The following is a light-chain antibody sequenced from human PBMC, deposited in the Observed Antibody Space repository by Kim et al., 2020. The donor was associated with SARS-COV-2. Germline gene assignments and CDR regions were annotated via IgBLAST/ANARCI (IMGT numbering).Light chain of an antibody. J-gene: IGKJ5*01. V-gene: IGKV2-28*01. CDR3: MQALQTPIT. Sequence: DIVMTQSPLSLPVTPGEPASISCRSSQSLLHSNGYNYLDWYLQKPGQSPQLLIYLGSNRASGVPDRFSGSGSGTDFTPKISRVEAEDVWVYYCMQALQTPITFGQGTRLEIK. CDR2: LGS. CDR1: QSLLHSNGYNY.